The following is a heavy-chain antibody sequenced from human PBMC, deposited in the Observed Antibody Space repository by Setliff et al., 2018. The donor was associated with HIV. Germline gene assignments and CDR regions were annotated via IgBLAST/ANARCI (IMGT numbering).Heavy chain of an antibody. CDR2: IKQDGSEE. V-gene: IGHV3-7*01. Sequence: GGSLRLSCAASGFTFSTYWMIWVRQAPGKGLEWVAKIKQDGSEEYYVESVKGRFTISRDNAKNSVYLQMNSLRVEDTAMYYCTKDHLSGWASDCWGQGTLVTVSS. D-gene: IGHD6-19*01. J-gene: IGHJ4*02. CDR3: TKDHLSGWASDC. CDR1: GFTFSTYW.